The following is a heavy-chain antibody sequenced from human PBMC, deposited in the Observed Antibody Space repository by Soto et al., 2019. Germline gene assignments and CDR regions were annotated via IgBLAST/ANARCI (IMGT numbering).Heavy chain of an antibody. Sequence: GASVKVSCKASGYTFTNYDINWVRQATGQGLEWMGWMNPNSGNTGYAQKFQGRVTMTRDTSISTAYMDLSCLRSEDTAVYYCAKSFIGIWEEYCSGGSCYHDAFDIWGQGTMVTVSS. J-gene: IGHJ3*02. CDR3: AKSFIGIWEEYCSGGSCYHDAFDI. CDR2: MNPNSGNT. V-gene: IGHV1-8*01. D-gene: IGHD2-15*01. CDR1: GYTFTNYD.